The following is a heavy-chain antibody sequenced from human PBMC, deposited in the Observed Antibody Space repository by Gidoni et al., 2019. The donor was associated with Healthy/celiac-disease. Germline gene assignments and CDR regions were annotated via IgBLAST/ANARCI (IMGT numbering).Heavy chain of an antibody. J-gene: IGHJ4*02. D-gene: IGHD4-17*01. CDR1: GFTFSSYA. V-gene: IGHV3-23*01. CDR2: ISCSGGST. Sequence: EVQLLESGGGLVQPGGSMRLSCAAYGFTFSSYAMSWVLQAPWKGLECVSAISCSGGSTYYADSVKGRFTISRDNSKNTLYLQMNSLRAEDTAVYYCAKVAEYGDQFFDYWGQGTLVTVSS. CDR3: AKVAEYGDQFFDY.